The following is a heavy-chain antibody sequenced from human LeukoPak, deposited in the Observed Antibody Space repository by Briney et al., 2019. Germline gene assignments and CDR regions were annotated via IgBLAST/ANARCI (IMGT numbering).Heavy chain of an antibody. CDR3: ARGAKTGDCDY. J-gene: IGHJ4*02. V-gene: IGHV1-2*06. Sequence: GASVKVSCKASGYTFTDFYMHWVRQAPGQGLEWMGRINPKSGVINYAQKFQGRVTMTSDTSTSTVYMDLSSLRSEDTAVYYCARGAKTGDCDYWGQGTLVTVSS. D-gene: IGHD7-27*01. CDR2: INPKSGVI. CDR1: GYTFTDFY.